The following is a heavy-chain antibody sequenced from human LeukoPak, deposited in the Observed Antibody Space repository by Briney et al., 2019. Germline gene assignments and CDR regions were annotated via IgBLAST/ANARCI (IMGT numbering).Heavy chain of an antibody. CDR2: IWYDGSNK. Sequence: GGSLRLSCAASGFTFSSYGMHWVRQAPGKGLEWVAVIWYDGSNKYYADSEKGRFTISRDNSKNTLYLQMNSLRAEDTAVYYCARDLPYCSGGSCYWEGFDYWGQGTLVTVSS. D-gene: IGHD2-15*01. J-gene: IGHJ4*02. CDR3: ARDLPYCSGGSCYWEGFDY. CDR1: GFTFSSYG. V-gene: IGHV3-33*01.